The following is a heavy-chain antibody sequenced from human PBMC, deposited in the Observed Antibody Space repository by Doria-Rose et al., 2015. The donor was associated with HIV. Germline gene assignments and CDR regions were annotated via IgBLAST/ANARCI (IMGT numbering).Heavy chain of an antibody. Sequence: ETGPVLVKPTETLTLTCTVSGVSLSSPGMGVSWIRQPPGKALEWLANIFSYDERSYKTSLKSRLTISRGTSKSQVVLTVTDMDPVDTATYYCARIKSSRWYHKYYFDFWGQGTLVIVSA. CDR1: GVSLSSPGMG. V-gene: IGHV2-26*01. J-gene: IGHJ4*02. CDR2: IFSYDER. CDR3: ARIKSSRWYHKYYFDF. D-gene: IGHD6-13*01.